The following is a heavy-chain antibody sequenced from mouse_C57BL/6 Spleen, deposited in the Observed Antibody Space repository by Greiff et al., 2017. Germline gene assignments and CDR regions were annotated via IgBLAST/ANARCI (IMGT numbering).Heavy chain of an antibody. CDR1: GYTFTSYW. CDR3: ARSITTVVAPFAY. Sequence: FQLQQPGAELVKPGASVKLSCKASGYTFTSYWMHWVKQRPGRGLEWIGRIDPNCVGTKYNEKFKSKATLTVDKPSSTAYMQLSSLTSEDSAVYYCARSITTVVAPFAYWGQGTLVTVSA. CDR2: IDPNCVGT. V-gene: IGHV1-72*01. J-gene: IGHJ3*01. D-gene: IGHD1-1*01.